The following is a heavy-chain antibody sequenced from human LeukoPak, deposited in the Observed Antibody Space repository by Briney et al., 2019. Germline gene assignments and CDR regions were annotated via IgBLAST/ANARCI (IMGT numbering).Heavy chain of an antibody. CDR3: TTQHYDILTGYPYYFDY. CDR2: IKSKTDGGTT. CDR1: GFTFSNAW. J-gene: IGHJ4*02. Sequence: GGSLRLSCAASGFTFSNAWMSWVRQAPGKGLEWVGRIKSKTDGGTTDYAAPVKGRFTISRDDSKNTLYLQMNSLKTEDKAVYYCTTQHYDILTGYPYYFDYWGQGTLVTVSS. D-gene: IGHD3-9*01. V-gene: IGHV3-15*01.